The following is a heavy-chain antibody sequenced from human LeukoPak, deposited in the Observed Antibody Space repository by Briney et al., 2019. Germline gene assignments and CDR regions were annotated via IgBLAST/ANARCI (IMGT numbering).Heavy chain of an antibody. V-gene: IGHV3-23*01. Sequence: GGSLRLSCEASGFTFSSYAMSWVRQAPGKGLEWVSAISGSGGSTYYADSVKGRFTISRDNSKNTLYLQMNSLRAEDTAVYYCAKEKTYYDFWSGYSPRYFDYWGQGTLVTVSS. D-gene: IGHD3-3*01. J-gene: IGHJ4*02. CDR2: ISGSGGST. CDR3: AKEKTYYDFWSGYSPRYFDY. CDR1: GFTFSSYA.